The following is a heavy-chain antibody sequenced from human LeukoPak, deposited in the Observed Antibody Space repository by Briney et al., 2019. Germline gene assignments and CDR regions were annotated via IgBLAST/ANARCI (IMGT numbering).Heavy chain of an antibody. D-gene: IGHD5-18*01. J-gene: IGHJ6*02. Sequence: GASVKVSCKASGYTFTSYGISWVRQAPGQGLEWMGWISAYNGNTNYAQKLQGRVTMTTDTSTSTAYMELRSLRSDDTAVYYCARDVDTAIYYYYGMDVWGQGTTVTVPS. CDR1: GYTFTSYG. CDR2: ISAYNGNT. V-gene: IGHV1-18*01. CDR3: ARDVDTAIYYYYGMDV.